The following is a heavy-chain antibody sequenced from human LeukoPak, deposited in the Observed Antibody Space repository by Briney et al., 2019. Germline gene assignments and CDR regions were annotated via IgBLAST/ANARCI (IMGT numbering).Heavy chain of an antibody. CDR3: ARGGYYGSGTFKY. CDR1: GGSISSGSYY. V-gene: IGHV4-61*02. J-gene: IGHJ4*02. D-gene: IGHD3-10*01. Sequence: SETLSLTCTVSGGSISSGSYYWSWIRQPAGKGLEWIGRIYTSGSTNYNPSLKSRVTISVDTSKNQFSLKLSSVTAADTAVYYCARGGYYGSGTFKYWGQGTLVTVSS. CDR2: IYTSGST.